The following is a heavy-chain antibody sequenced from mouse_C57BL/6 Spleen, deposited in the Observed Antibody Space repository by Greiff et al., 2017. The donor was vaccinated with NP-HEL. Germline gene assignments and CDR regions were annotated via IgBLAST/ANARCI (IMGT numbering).Heavy chain of an antibody. CDR3: ARLITTVVPHWYFDV. Sequence: QVQLQQSGPELVKPGASVKISCKASGYAFSSSWMNWVKQRPGKGLEWSGRSYPGDGDTNYNGKFKGKATLTADKSSSTAYMQLSSLTSEDSAVYFCARLITTVVPHWYFDVWGTGTTVTVSS. J-gene: IGHJ1*03. CDR1: GYAFSSSW. V-gene: IGHV1-82*01. D-gene: IGHD1-1*01. CDR2: SYPGDGDT.